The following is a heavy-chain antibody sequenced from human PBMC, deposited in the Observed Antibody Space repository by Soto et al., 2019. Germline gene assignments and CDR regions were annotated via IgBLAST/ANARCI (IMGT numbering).Heavy chain of an antibody. Sequence: QVQLVESGGGVVQPGRSLRLSCAASGFTFSSYGMHWVRQAPGKGLEWVAVISYAGSNKYYADSVKGRFTISRDNSKNSLYLQMNSLRAEDTAVYYCAKGPREGRIVVVPAAISDLDYWGQGTLVTVSS. J-gene: IGHJ4*02. CDR1: GFTFSSYG. CDR2: ISYAGSNK. V-gene: IGHV3-30*18. CDR3: AKGPREGRIVVVPAAISDLDY. D-gene: IGHD2-2*02.